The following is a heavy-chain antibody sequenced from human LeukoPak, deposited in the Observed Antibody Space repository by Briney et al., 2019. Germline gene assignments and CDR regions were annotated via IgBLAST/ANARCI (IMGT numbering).Heavy chain of an antibody. CDR2: ISGSSGST. J-gene: IGHJ4*02. V-gene: IGHV3-23*01. CDR1: GFTFSSYT. Sequence: PGGSLRLSCAASGFTFSSYTMSWVRQAPGKGLEWVSAISGSSGSTYYADSVKGRFTISRDNSKNTLYLQMNSLRAEDTAVYYCARDREGPSGYWGQGTLVTVSS. CDR3: ARDREGPSGY.